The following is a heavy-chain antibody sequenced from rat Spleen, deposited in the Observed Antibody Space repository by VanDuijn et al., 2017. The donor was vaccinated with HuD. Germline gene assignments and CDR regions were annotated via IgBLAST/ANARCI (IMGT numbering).Heavy chain of an antibody. D-gene: IGHD3-1*01. CDR3: TIHPRY. V-gene: IGHV2-63*01. Sequence: QVQLKESGPGLVQPSQTLSLTCTVSGFSLIRYNVHWVRQPPGEGLEWMGRMNYNGETSYNSALKSRLSISRDTSKNQVFLKMNSLQTDDTGTYYCTIHPRYWGQGVMVTVSS. J-gene: IGHJ2*01. CDR2: MNYNGET. CDR1: GFSLIRYN.